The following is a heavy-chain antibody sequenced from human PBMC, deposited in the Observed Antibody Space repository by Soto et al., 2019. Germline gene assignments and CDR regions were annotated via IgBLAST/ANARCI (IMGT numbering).Heavy chain of an antibody. CDR2: IYYSEST. CDR1: GGSVSSGSYY. Sequence: QVQLQESGPGLVKPSETLSLTCTVSGGSVSSGSYYWSWIRQPPGKGLEWIGYIYYSESTNYNPSLKSRVTISVDTSKNQFSLKLSSVTAADTAVYYCARALRFLEWAFDYWGQGTLVTVSS. J-gene: IGHJ4*02. D-gene: IGHD3-3*01. V-gene: IGHV4-61*01. CDR3: ARALRFLEWAFDY.